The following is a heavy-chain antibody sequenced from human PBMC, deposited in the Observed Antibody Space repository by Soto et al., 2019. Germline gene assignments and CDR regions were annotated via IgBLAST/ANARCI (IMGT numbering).Heavy chain of an antibody. CDR1: GYTFTSYG. J-gene: IGHJ5*02. Sequence: GASVKVSCKASGYTFTSYGINWVRQATGQGLEWMGWMNPNSGNTGYAQKFQGRVTMTRNTSISTAYMELSSLRSEDTAVYYCARAGRLRFLEPRPDWFDPWGQGTLVTVSS. CDR2: MNPNSGNT. D-gene: IGHD3-3*01. CDR3: ARAGRLRFLEPRPDWFDP. V-gene: IGHV1-8*02.